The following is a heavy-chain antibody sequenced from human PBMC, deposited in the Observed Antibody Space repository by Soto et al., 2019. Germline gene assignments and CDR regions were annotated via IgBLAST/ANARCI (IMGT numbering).Heavy chain of an antibody. CDR1: GGSISSGGYY. J-gene: IGHJ6*02. D-gene: IGHD3-10*01. Sequence: SETLSLTCTVSGGSISSGGYYWSWIRQHPGKGLEWIGYIYYSGSTYYNPSLKSRVTISVDTSKNQFSLKLSSVTAADTAVYYCARAPWPHGSGSRPPEYYYYGMDVWGQGTTVTVSS. CDR2: IYYSGST. V-gene: IGHV4-30-4*08. CDR3: ARAPWPHGSGSRPPEYYYYGMDV.